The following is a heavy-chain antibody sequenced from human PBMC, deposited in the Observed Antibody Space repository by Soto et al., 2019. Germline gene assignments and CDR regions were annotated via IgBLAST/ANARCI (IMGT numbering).Heavy chain of an antibody. D-gene: IGHD3-10*01. Sequence: QVQLVQSGAEVKKPGSSVKVSCKASGGTFSSYAISWVRQAPGQGLEGMGGVIPIFGTANYAQKFQGRVTITADESTSTAYMELSSLRSEDTAVYYCARAVIRAQPLLYYYYYGMDVWVQGTTVTVSS. CDR2: VIPIFGTA. V-gene: IGHV1-69*01. CDR3: ARAVIRAQPLLYYYYYGMDV. J-gene: IGHJ6*02. CDR1: GGTFSSYA.